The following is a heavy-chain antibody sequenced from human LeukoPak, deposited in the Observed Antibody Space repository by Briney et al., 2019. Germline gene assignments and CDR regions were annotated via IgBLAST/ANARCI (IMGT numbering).Heavy chain of an antibody. Sequence: GGSLRLSCAASGFTFNYYAMNWVRQAPGKGLEWVSTITGSGGSTYYADSVKGRFTISRDNSKNTLYLQMNSLRAEDTAVYYCAKTPIGNQPGGDVWGKGTTVTVSS. J-gene: IGHJ6*04. V-gene: IGHV3-23*01. CDR2: ITGSGGST. CDR3: AKTPIGNQPGGDV. CDR1: GFTFNYYA. D-gene: IGHD1-14*01.